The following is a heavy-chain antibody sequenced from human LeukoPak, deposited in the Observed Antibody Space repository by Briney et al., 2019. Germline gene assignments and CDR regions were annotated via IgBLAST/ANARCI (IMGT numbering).Heavy chain of an antibody. D-gene: IGHD1-14*01. CDR3: ARPIRNSSGMDV. CDR2: IYTSGLT. Sequence: SETLSLTCTVSGGSISSYYWTWIRQPAGKGLEWIGRIYTSGLTNYNPSLKSRLTMSVDTSKNQVSLQLSSVTAADTAVYYCARPIRNSSGMDVWGQGTTVTVS. CDR1: GGSISSYY. J-gene: IGHJ6*02. V-gene: IGHV4-4*07.